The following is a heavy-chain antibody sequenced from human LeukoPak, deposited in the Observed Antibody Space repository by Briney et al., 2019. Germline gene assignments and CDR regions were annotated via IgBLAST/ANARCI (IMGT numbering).Heavy chain of an antibody. D-gene: IGHD6-13*01. Sequence: PSETLSLTCTVSGGSISGSPYYWGWIRQSPGTGLEWIASMYYSGATYYKPSLKSRVTISVDTSKNQFSLKVTSVTAADTAIYYCARVTTAWYVIGYWGQGALVTVSS. V-gene: IGHV4-39*01. CDR1: GGSISGSPYY. CDR2: MYYSGAT. CDR3: ARVTTAWYVIGY. J-gene: IGHJ4*02.